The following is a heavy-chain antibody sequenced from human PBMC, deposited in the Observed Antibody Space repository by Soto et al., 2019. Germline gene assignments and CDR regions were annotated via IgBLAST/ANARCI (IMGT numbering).Heavy chain of an antibody. CDR2: ISSSSNST. CDR3: AKDEIVVASGAFDI. J-gene: IGHJ3*02. V-gene: IGHV3-23*01. D-gene: IGHD3-22*01. CDR1: GFTFSRYR. Sequence: PGGSLRLSCAASGFTFSRYRMNWVRQAPGKGLEWVSYISSSSNSTYYADSVKGRLTISRDNSKNTLYLQMNSLRAEDTSVYYCAKDEIVVASGAFDIWGQGTMVTVPS.